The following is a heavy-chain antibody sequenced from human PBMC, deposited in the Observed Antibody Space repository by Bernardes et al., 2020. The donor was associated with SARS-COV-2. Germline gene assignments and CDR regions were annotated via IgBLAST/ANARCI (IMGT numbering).Heavy chain of an antibody. V-gene: IGHV5-51*01. J-gene: IGHJ6*02. CDR3: ARQRSYDSSGYYYGYYYGMDV. Sequence: GCLKISCKGSGYSFTSYWIGWVRQMPGKGLEWMGIIYPGDSDTRYSPSFQGQVTISADKSISTAYLQWSSLKASDTAMYYCARQRSYDSSGYYYGYYYGMDVWGQGTTVTVSS. CDR1: GYSFTSYW. CDR2: IYPGDSDT. D-gene: IGHD3-22*01.